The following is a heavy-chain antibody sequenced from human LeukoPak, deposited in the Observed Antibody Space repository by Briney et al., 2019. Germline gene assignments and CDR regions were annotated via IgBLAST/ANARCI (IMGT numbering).Heavy chain of an antibody. J-gene: IGHJ4*02. Sequence: PGGSLRLSCAASGFTFTSYSMSWVRQAPGKGLEWVSGTSDRGDYTYYADSVNGRFTISRDSSKNTLFLQMNSLRAEDTALYFCARKAQYNGHYPLDYWGQGTLVTVSS. CDR1: GFTFTSYS. CDR2: TSDRGDYT. D-gene: IGHD1-7*01. CDR3: ARKAQYNGHYPLDY. V-gene: IGHV3-23*01.